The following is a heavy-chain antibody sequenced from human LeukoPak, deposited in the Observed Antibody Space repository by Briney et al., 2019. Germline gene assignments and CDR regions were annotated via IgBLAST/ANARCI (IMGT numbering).Heavy chain of an antibody. J-gene: IGHJ4*02. CDR3: ARGRYTYDFWSGWYFDY. CDR1: GGSISSGSYY. CDR2: IYTSGST. V-gene: IGHV4-61*02. Sequence: KTSQTLSLTCTVSGGSISSGSYYWSWIRQPAGKGLEWIGRIYTSGSTNYNPSLKSRVTISVDTSKNQFSLKLSSVTAADTAVYYCARGRYTYDFWSGWYFDYWGQGTLVTVSS. D-gene: IGHD3-3*01.